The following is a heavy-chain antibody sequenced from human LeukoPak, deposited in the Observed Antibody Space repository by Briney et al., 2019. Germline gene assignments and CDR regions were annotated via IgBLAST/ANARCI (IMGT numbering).Heavy chain of an antibody. CDR2: IIPIFGTA. D-gene: IGHD3-3*01. CDR1: GGTFSSYA. CDR3: ARDRDFWSGYLFDY. Sequence: SVKVSCKASGGTFSSYAISWVRQAPGQGLEWMGRIIPIFGTANYAQKFQGRVTITTDESTSTAYMELSSLRSEDTAVYHCARDRDFWSGYLFDYWGQGTLVTVSS. J-gene: IGHJ4*02. V-gene: IGHV1-69*05.